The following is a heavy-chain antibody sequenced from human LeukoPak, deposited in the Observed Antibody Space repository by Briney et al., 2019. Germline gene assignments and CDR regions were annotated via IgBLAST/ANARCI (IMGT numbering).Heavy chain of an antibody. CDR3: ARWSSWSIVGVG. CDR2: IYSGGST. Sequence: AGGSLRLSCAASGFTFSGYWMSWVRQAPGKGLEWVSVIYSGGSTYYADSVKGRFTISRDNSKNTLYLQMNSLRAEDTAVYYCARWSSWSIVGVGWGQGTLVTVSS. J-gene: IGHJ4*02. D-gene: IGHD1-26*01. V-gene: IGHV3-66*01. CDR1: GFTFSGYW.